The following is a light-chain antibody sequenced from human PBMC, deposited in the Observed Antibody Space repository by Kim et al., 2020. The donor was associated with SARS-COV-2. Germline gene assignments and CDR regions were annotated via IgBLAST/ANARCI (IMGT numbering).Light chain of an antibody. J-gene: IGLJ2*01. V-gene: IGLV1-44*01. CDR2: SNN. CDR3: AAWDDSLNGVV. Sequence: GQRVTISCSGSNSNIGSNTVNWYQQLPGTAPKLLIYSNNQRPSGVPDRFSGSKSGTSASLAISELQSEDEADYYCAAWDDSLNGVVFGGGTQLTVL. CDR1: NSNIGSNT.